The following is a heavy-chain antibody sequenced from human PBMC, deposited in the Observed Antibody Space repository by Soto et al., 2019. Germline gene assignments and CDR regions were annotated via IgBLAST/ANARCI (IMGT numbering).Heavy chain of an antibody. CDR1: GFTFDDYA. CDR3: AEEDSSSWWVSAFDI. Sequence: EVQLVESGGGLVQPGRYLRLSCAASGFTFDDYAMHWVRQAPGKGREWVSGISGNSGSIGYEDSVKGRFTISRDNAKNSLYRQLNSLRAEDTALYYCAEEDSSSWWVSAFDIWGQGTMVTVSS. D-gene: IGHD6-13*01. CDR2: ISGNSGSI. V-gene: IGHV3-9*01. J-gene: IGHJ3*02.